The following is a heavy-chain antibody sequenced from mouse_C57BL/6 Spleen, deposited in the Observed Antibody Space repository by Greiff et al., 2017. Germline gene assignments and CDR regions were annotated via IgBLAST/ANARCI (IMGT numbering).Heavy chain of an antibody. CDR3: ARLLWLRDWYFGV. Sequence: QVQLQQPGAELVRPGSSVKLSCKASGYTFTSYWMHWVKQRPIQGLEWIGNIDPSDSETHYNQKFKDKATLTVDKSSSTAYMQLSSLTSEDSAVYFCARLLWLRDWYFGVWGTGTTVTVSS. D-gene: IGHD2-2*01. J-gene: IGHJ1*03. CDR2: IDPSDSET. CDR1: GYTFTSYW. V-gene: IGHV1-52*01.